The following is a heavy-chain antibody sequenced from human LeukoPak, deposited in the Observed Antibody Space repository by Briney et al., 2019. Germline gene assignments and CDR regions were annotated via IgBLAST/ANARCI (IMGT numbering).Heavy chain of an antibody. CDR1: GGSISTYY. Sequence: SETLSLTCTVSGGSISTYYWSWIRQPPGKGLEWIGYIYYRGNTNYNPSLQSRVSISVDTSKNQFPLKLTSVTAADTAVYYCARLARDAYNYDACEIWGQGTMVTVSS. D-gene: IGHD5-24*01. V-gene: IGHV4-59*08. CDR2: IYYRGNT. CDR3: ARLARDAYNYDACEI. J-gene: IGHJ3*02.